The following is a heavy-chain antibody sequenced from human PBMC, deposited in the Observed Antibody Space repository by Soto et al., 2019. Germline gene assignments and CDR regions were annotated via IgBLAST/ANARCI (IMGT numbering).Heavy chain of an antibody. J-gene: IGHJ6*02. CDR2: IYYSGGT. V-gene: IGHV4-39*01. Sequence: QLQLQESGPGLVKPSETLSLTCTVSGASINTKNYYCGWIRQPPGKGLEWIGHIYYSGGTYYRSSLKSRVTMSVDTSKHQFSLKLTSVTAADTAVYYCVRHAGLGWVDVWGQGTTVTVSS. CDR3: VRHAGLGWVDV. D-gene: IGHD1-26*01. CDR1: GASINTKNYY.